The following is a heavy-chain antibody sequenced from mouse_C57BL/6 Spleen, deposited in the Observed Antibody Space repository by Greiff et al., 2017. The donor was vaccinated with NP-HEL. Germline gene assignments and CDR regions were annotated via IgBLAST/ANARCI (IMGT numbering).Heavy chain of an antibody. CDR3: ARTGYYGSSRRWYVDV. CDR2: INPSNGGP. V-gene: IGHV1-53*01. D-gene: IGHD1-1*01. J-gene: IGHJ1*03. CDR1: GYTFTSYW. Sequence: QVQLQQPGTELVKPGASVKLSCKASGYTFTSYWMHWVKQRPGQGLEWIGNINPSNGGPNYNEKFKSKATLTVDKSSSTAYMQLSSLTSEDSAVYYCARTGYYGSSRRWYVDVWGTGTTVTVSS.